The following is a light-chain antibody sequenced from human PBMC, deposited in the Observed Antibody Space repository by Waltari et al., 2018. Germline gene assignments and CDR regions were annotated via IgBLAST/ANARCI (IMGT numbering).Light chain of an antibody. J-gene: IGLJ2*01. CDR3: QSADGSGTYVV. V-gene: IGLV3-25*03. Sequence: SYELTQPPSVSVSPGQTARITCSGDALPRQYAYWYQQRPGQAPTLMIYQDTQRPSEIPERFSGSSSGTTVTLTISEVQAEDEADYYCQSADGSGTYVVFGGGTKLTVL. CDR1: ALPRQY. CDR2: QDT.